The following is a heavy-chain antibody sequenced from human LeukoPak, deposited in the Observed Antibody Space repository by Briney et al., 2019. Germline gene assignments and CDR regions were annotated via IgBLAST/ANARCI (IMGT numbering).Heavy chain of an antibody. D-gene: IGHD2/OR15-2a*01. J-gene: IGHJ6*03. Sequence: GGSLRLSCAASGFTFSSYWMSWVRQAPGKGLEWVANIKQDGSEKYYVDSVKGRFTISRDNAKNSLYLQMNSLRAEDTAVYYSARDSSEYYYYYYMDVWGKGTTVTVSS. CDR1: GFTFSSYW. V-gene: IGHV3-7*01. CDR3: ARDSSEYYYYYYMDV. CDR2: IKQDGSEK.